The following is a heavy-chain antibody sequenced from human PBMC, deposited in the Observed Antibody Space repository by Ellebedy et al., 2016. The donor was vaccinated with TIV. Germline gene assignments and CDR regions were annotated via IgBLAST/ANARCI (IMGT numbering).Heavy chain of an antibody. CDR3: AKEVAAQYYYMDV. V-gene: IGHV3-23*01. CDR1: GFTFSNYA. D-gene: IGHD6-13*01. CDR2: ISGSGGST. J-gene: IGHJ6*03. Sequence: GESLKISXAASGFTFSNYAMNWVRQAPGKGLEWVSGISGSGGSTYYADSVKGRFTISRDNSKNTLYLQMNSLRAEDTAVYYCAKEVAAQYYYMDVWGKGTTVTVSS.